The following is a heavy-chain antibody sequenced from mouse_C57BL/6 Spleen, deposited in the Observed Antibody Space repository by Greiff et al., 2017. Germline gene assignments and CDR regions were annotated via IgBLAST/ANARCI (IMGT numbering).Heavy chain of an antibody. CDR2: ISYSGST. CDR1: GYSITSGYD. CDR3: AREYADYYAMDY. V-gene: IGHV3-1*01. D-gene: IGHD2-14*01. Sequence: DVKLQESGPGMVKPSQSLSLTCTVTGYSITSGYDWHWIRHFPGNKLEWMGNISYSGSTNYNPSLKSRITITHDTSKNHFFLKLNCVTTEDTATYYCAREYADYYAMDYWGQGTTVTVSS. J-gene: IGHJ4*01.